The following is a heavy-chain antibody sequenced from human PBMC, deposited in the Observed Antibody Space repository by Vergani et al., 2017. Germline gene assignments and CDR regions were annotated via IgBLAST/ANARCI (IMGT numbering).Heavy chain of an antibody. CDR1: GFTFSSYA. CDR3: ARVSEFLFLYSMDV. V-gene: IGHV3-23*01. D-gene: IGHD2/OR15-2a*01. CDR2: IGGSGGST. Sequence: EVQLLESGGGLVQPGGSLRLSCAASGFTFSSYAMSWVRQAPGKGLEWVSAIGGSGGSTYYADSVKGRFTISRDNSKNTLYLQMNRLRSEDTAVYYCARVSEFLFLYSMDVWGKGTTVTVYS. J-gene: IGHJ6*03.